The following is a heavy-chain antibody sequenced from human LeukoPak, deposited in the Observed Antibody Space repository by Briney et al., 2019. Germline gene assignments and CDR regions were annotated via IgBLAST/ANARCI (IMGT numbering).Heavy chain of an antibody. J-gene: IGHJ4*02. D-gene: IGHD3-22*01. CDR2: ISSNGGST. V-gene: IGHV3-64*01. CDR1: GFTFSSYA. CDR3: AKGLHRPYYYDSTTFIDY. Sequence: GSLRLSCAVSGFTFSSYAMHWVRQAPGKGLEYVSGISSNGGSTYYGNSVKGRFTISRDNSKNTLYLQMNSLRAEDTAVYYCAKGLHRPYYYDSTTFIDYWGQGTLVTVSS.